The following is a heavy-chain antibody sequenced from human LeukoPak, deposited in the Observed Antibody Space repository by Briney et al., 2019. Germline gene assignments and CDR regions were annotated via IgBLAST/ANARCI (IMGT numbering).Heavy chain of an antibody. J-gene: IGHJ3*02. D-gene: IGHD3-10*01. CDR2: ISGSGGST. CDR1: GFTFSTYA. V-gene: IGHV3-23*01. CDR3: AKSYGSGSYYNKGAFDI. Sequence: PGGSLRLSCAASGFTFSTYAMSWVRQAPGKGLEWVSTISGSGGSTYYADSVKGRFTISRDNSKNTLYLQMNSLRAEDTAVYYCAKSYGSGSYYNKGAFDIWGQGTMVTVSS.